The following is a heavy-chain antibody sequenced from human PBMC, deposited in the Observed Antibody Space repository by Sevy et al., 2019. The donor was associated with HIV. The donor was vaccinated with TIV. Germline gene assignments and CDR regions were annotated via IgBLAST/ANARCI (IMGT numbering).Heavy chain of an antibody. CDR3: ARADPIVVVPAAKGGWFDP. Sequence: SETLSLTCDVSGYSISSGYYWGWIRQPPGKGLEWIGSIYHSGSTYYNPSLKSRVTISVDTSKNQFSLKLSSVTAADTAVYYCARADPIVVVPAAKGGWFDPWGQGTLVTVSS. D-gene: IGHD2-2*01. J-gene: IGHJ5*02. V-gene: IGHV4-38-2*01. CDR2: IYHSGST. CDR1: GYSISSGYY.